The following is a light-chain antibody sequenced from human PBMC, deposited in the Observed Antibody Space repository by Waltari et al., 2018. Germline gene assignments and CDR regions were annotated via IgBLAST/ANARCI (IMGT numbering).Light chain of an antibody. V-gene: IGLV2-14*03. CDR1: GSDIGYYHF. J-gene: IGLJ2*01. Sequence: QSALAQSASVSGSPGQSITISCTGPGSDIGYYHFLSWYQQHPGKAPKLLIFDVSRWSSGVSHRFSGSKSGNTASLTISGLQAEDEADYYCSSYTSTNTIIFGGGTKVTVL. CDR2: DVS. CDR3: SSYTSTNTII.